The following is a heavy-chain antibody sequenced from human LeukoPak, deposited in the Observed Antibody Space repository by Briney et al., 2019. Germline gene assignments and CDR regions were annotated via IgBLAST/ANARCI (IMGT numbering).Heavy chain of an antibody. D-gene: IGHD6-13*01. J-gene: IGHJ4*02. CDR2: ISSSSSSYI. CDR1: GFTFSSYS. Sequence: GGSLRLSCAASGFTFSSYSMNWVRQAPGKGLEWVSSISSSSSSYIYYADSVKGRFTISRDNAKNSLYLQMNSLRAEDTAVYYCARDMSIAAAGTHRGDYWRQGTLVTVSS. CDR3: ARDMSIAAAGTHRGDY. V-gene: IGHV3-21*01.